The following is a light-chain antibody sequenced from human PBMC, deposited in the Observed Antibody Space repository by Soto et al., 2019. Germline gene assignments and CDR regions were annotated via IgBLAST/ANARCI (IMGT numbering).Light chain of an antibody. J-gene: IGKJ5*01. V-gene: IGKV1-17*03. CDR3: QHYNNWPHT. CDR1: QGISNY. Sequence: IPMPQSPSSVCASVGASVTIPCWASQGISNYVAWYQQKPGKVPKILIYAASTLQSGVPSRFSGSGSGTEFTLTISSLQPEDFAVYYCQHYNNWPHTFGQGTRLEIK. CDR2: AAS.